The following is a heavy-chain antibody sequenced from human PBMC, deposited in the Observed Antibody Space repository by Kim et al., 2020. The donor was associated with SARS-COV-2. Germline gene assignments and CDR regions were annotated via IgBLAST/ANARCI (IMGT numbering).Heavy chain of an antibody. D-gene: IGHD3-3*01. Sequence: SETLSLTCTVSGDSLNSGDYYWTWVRQLPGKGLEWIGYISFSAGSYSNPSLRTRTTIEVDTSQSHFSLELTSVTAADTAVYFCVRETYDFLRGYESRGAFDVWGQGKEVTVSS. J-gene: IGHJ3*01. CDR1: GDSLNSGDYY. CDR2: ISFSAGS. V-gene: IGHV4-31*03. CDR3: VRETYDFLRGYESRGAFDV.